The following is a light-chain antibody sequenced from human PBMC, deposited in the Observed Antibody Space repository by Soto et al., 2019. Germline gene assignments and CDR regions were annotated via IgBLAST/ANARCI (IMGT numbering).Light chain of an antibody. CDR2: AAS. V-gene: IGKV1-8*01. CDR1: QGIGSH. Sequence: AIRMTQSPSSLSASPGDRATLTCRASQGIGSHLAWYQQKPGKAPKLLIYAASTMQSGVPSRFSGSGSGTDFILTISCLQSEDFATYYCQQYYSYPPTFGQGTKVEIK. CDR3: QQYYSYPPT. J-gene: IGKJ1*01.